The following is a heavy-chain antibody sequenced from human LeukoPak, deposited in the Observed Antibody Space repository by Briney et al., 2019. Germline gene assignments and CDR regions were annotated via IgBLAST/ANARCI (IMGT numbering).Heavy chain of an antibody. J-gene: IGHJ1*01. V-gene: IGHV4-39*07. CDR2: IYYSGST. CDR3: ARAPLYSGSYSRPGRKEYFQH. Sequence: PSETLSLTCTVSGGSISSSSYYWGWIRQPPGKGLEWIGSIYYSGSTYYNPSLKSRVTISVDTSKNQFSLKLSSVTAADTAVYYCARAPLYSGSYSRPGRKEYFQHWGQGTLVTVSS. CDR1: GGSISSSSYY. D-gene: IGHD1-26*01.